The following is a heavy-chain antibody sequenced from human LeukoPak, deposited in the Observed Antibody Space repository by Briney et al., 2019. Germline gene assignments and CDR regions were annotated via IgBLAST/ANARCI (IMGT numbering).Heavy chain of an antibody. J-gene: IGHJ6*02. CDR1: GYTFTGYY. CDR3: AREGIPNYYYYGMDV. CDR2: INPNSGGT. Sequence: ASVKVSCKASGYTFTGYYIHWVRQAPGQGLEWMGWINPNSGGTNYAQKFQGWVTMTRDTSISTAYMELSRLRSDGTAVYYCAREGIPNYYYYGMDVWGQGTTVTVSS. V-gene: IGHV1-2*04.